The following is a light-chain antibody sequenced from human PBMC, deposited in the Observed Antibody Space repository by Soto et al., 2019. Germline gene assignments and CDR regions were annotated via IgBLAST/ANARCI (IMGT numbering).Light chain of an antibody. V-gene: IGLV2-11*01. J-gene: IGLJ1*01. CDR1: SSDVGGYNY. CDR3: CSFAGGYTYV. Sequence: QSALTXPRSVSGSPGQSVTISCTGTSSDVGGYNYVSWYQQHPGKAPKLMIYDVSKRPSGVPDRFSGSKSGNTASLTISGLQAEDEADFYCCSFAGGYTYVFGPGTKVPVL. CDR2: DVS.